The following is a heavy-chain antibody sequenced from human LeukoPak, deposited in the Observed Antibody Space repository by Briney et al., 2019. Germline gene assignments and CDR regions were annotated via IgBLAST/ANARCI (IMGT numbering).Heavy chain of an antibody. CDR3: ARGGLGIVVSGWFDY. V-gene: IGHV3-21*01. CDR2: ISSSSSYI. CDR1: GFTFSSYS. J-gene: IGHJ4*02. Sequence: GGSLRLSCAASGFTFSSYSMNWVRQAPGKGLEWVSSISSSSSYIYYADSVKGRFTISRDNAKNSLYLQMNSLRAEDTAVYYCARGGLGIVVSGWFDYWGQGTLVTVSS. D-gene: IGHD2-21*01.